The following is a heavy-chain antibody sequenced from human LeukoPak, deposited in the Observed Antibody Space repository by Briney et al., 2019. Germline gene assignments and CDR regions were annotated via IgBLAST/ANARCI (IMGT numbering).Heavy chain of an antibody. D-gene: IGHD3-22*01. CDR3: ARDQHYYDSSGNPA. Sequence: GGSLRLSCAASGFTFSDAWMNWVRQAPGRGLEWLSYMSRSGTTIYYADSVKGRFTISRDNAKNSMYLQMNSLRGEDTAIYYCARDQHYYDSSGNPAWGQGVLVTVSS. J-gene: IGHJ5*02. V-gene: IGHV3-11*04. CDR1: GFTFSDAW. CDR2: MSRSGTTI.